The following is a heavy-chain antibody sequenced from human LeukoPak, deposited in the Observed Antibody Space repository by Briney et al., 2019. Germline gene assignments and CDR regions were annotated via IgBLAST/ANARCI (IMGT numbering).Heavy chain of an antibody. Sequence: PSETLSLTCAVYGGSFSGYYWSWIRQPPGKGLEWIGEINHSGSTNYNPSLKSRVTVSVDTSKNQFSLKLSSVTAADTAVYYCARAVCSSTSCFNYYYYGMDVWGQGTTVTVSS. J-gene: IGHJ6*02. CDR2: INHSGST. CDR1: GGSFSGYY. V-gene: IGHV4-34*01. CDR3: ARAVCSSTSCFNYYYYGMDV. D-gene: IGHD2-2*01.